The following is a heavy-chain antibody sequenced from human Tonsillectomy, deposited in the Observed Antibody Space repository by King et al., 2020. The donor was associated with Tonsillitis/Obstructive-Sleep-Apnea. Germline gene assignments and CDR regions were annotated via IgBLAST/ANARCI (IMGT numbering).Heavy chain of an antibody. J-gene: IGHJ4*02. CDR3: ARSSGGWVSARLFFDY. CDR2: LSYDGSNK. CDR1: GFTFSTYA. D-gene: IGHD6-6*01. V-gene: IGHV3-30*04. Sequence: VQPVESGGGVVQPGRSLRLSCAASGFTFSTYAMHWVRQAPGKGLEWVALLSYDGSNKYYVDSVKGRFTISRDNSKSTLYLQMNSLRPEDTAVYYCARSSGGWVSARLFFDYWGQGTLVTVSS.